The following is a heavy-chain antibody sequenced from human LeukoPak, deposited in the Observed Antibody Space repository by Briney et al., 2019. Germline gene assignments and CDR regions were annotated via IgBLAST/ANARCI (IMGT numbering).Heavy chain of an antibody. D-gene: IGHD6-19*01. CDR3: ARRIGYSSGWYLGYFDY. V-gene: IGHV4-59*08. Sequence: SETLSLTCTVSGGSISSYYWSWIRQPPGKGLEWIGYIYYSGSTNYNPSLKSRVTISVDTSKNQFSLKLSSVTAADTAVYYCARRIGYSSGWYLGYFDYWGQGTLVTVSS. CDR1: GGSISSYY. J-gene: IGHJ4*02. CDR2: IYYSGST.